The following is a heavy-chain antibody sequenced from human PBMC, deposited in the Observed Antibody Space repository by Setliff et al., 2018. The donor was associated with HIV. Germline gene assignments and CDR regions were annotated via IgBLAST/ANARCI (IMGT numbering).Heavy chain of an antibody. CDR3: ARSPLNYYDKSDAFDI. CDR2: IYYSGST. CDR1: GGSISSGGYY. Sequence: ASETLSLTCTVSGGSISSGGYYWSWIRQLPGKGLECIGYIYYSGSTYYNPSLKSLVTISVDTSKNQFSLKLSSVTAADTAVYYCARSPLNYYDKSDAFDIWGQGTMVT. V-gene: IGHV4-31*01. J-gene: IGHJ3*02. D-gene: IGHD3-22*01.